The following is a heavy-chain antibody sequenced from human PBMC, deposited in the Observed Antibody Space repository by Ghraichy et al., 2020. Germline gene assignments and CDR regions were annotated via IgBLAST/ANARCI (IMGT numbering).Heavy chain of an antibody. Sequence: PETLSLTCTVSGGSISSSSYYWGWIRQPPGKGLEWIGSIYYSGSTYYNPSLKSRVTISVDTSKNQLSLKLSSVTAADTAVYYCARAYYDHYGMDVWGQGTTVTVSS. J-gene: IGHJ6*02. CDR2: IYYSGST. CDR3: ARAYYDHYGMDV. CDR1: GGSISSSSYY. V-gene: IGHV4-39*07.